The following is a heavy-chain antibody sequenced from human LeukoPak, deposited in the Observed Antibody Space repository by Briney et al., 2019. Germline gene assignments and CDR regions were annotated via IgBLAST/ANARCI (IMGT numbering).Heavy chain of an antibody. CDR1: GGSFSGYY. D-gene: IGHD3-22*01. CDR3: ARCDSSGRAIGY. CDR2: INHSGST. V-gene: IGHV4-34*01. J-gene: IGHJ4*02. Sequence: NTSETLSLTCAVYGGSFSGYYWSWIRQHPGKGLEWIGEINHSGSTNYNPSLKSRVTISVDTSKNQFSLKLSSVTAADTAVYYCARCDSSGRAIGYWGQGTLVTVSS.